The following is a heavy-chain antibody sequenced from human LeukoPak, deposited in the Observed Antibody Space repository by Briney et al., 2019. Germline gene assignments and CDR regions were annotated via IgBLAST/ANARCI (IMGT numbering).Heavy chain of an antibody. Sequence: SETLSLTCTVSGGSISSYYWSWIRQPAGKGLEWIGRIYTSGSTNYNPSLKSRVTMSVDTPKNQFSLKLSSVTAADTAVYYCARDYPAYYGSGSYFDYWGQGTLVTVSS. J-gene: IGHJ4*02. V-gene: IGHV4-4*07. CDR2: IYTSGST. CDR3: ARDYPAYYGSGSYFDY. D-gene: IGHD3-10*01. CDR1: GGSISSYY.